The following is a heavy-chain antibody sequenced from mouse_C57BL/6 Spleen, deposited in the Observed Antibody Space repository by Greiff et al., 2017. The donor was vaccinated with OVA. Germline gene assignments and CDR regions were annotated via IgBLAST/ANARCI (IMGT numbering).Heavy chain of an antibody. Sequence: VQLQQSGAELVRPGSSVKLSCKASGYTFTSYWMDWVKQRPGQGLEWIGNIYPSDSETHYNQKFKDKATLTVDKSSSTAYMQLSSLTSEDSAVYYCARGLPFDYWGQGTTLTVSS. CDR3: ARGLPFDY. CDR1: GYTFTSYW. J-gene: IGHJ2*01. CDR2: IYPSDSET. V-gene: IGHV1-61*01. D-gene: IGHD2-4*01.